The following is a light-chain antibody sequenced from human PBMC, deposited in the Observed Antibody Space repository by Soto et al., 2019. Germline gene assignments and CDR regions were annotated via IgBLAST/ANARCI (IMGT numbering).Light chain of an antibody. J-gene: IGKJ1*01. V-gene: IGKV3-20*01. CDR1: QSVSSS. CDR2: GAS. CDR3: QQYGSSPTWT. Sequence: DMVITQSPGTLSVSPGERATLSCRASQSVSSSLAWYQQKPGRSPRLLIYGASTRATGIPARFSGSGSGTDFTLTISRLEPDDSAVYYCQQYGSSPTWTFGQGTKVDI.